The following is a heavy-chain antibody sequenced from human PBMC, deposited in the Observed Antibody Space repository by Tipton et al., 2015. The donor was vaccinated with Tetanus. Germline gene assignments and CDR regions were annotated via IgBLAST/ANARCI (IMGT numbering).Heavy chain of an antibody. D-gene: IGHD3-9*01. V-gene: IGHV3-23*01. J-gene: IGHJ6*02. Sequence: SLRLSCAASGFTFSNYAMSWVRQAPGKGLEWVSGITGGNTYYADSVKGRFTISRDNSKNTLSLQMNSLRAEDTAVYFCAKFLVVITQGYYHTMDVWGQGTTVTVSS. CDR1: GFTFSNYA. CDR2: ITGGNT. CDR3: AKFLVVITQGYYHTMDV.